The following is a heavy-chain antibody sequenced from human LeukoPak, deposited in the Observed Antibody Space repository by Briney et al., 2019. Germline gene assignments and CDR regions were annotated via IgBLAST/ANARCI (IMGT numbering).Heavy chain of an antibody. Sequence: SETLSLTCAVYGGSFSGYYWSWIRQPPGKGLEWIGDINHSGSTNYNPSLKSRVTISVDTSKNQFSLKLSSVTAADTAVYYCATSPRRALANWFDPWGQGTLVTVSS. CDR1: GGSFSGYY. CDR3: ATSPRRALANWFDP. CDR2: INHSGST. V-gene: IGHV4-34*01. D-gene: IGHD3-3*02. J-gene: IGHJ5*02.